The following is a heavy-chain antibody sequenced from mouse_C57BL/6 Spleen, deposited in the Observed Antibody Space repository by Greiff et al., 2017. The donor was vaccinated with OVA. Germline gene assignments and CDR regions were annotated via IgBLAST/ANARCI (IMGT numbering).Heavy chain of an antibody. Sequence: EVKLVESEGGLVQPGSSMKLSCTASGFTFSDYYMAWVRQVPEKGLEWVANINYDGSSTYYLDSLKSRFIISRDNAKNILYLQMSSLKSEDTATYYCARDRGGSKLGRSAMDYWGQGTSVTVSS. V-gene: IGHV5-16*01. CDR2: INYDGSST. J-gene: IGHJ4*01. D-gene: IGHD4-1*01. CDR1: GFTFSDYY. CDR3: ARDRGGSKLGRSAMDY.